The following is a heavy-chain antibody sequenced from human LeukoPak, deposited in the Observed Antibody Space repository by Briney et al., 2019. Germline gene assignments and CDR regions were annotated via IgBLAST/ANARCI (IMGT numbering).Heavy chain of an antibody. V-gene: IGHV3-74*01. CDR3: VSFYETY. Sequence: GGSLRLSCAASGFTFSNYWMHWVRQAPGKGLVWVSRINSDGTTTNYADSVMGRFTISRDNAKNTLYLQMNSLRAEDTAVYYCVSFYETYWGRGTLVTVSS. CDR2: INSDGTTT. D-gene: IGHD2/OR15-2a*01. J-gene: IGHJ4*02. CDR1: GFTFSNYW.